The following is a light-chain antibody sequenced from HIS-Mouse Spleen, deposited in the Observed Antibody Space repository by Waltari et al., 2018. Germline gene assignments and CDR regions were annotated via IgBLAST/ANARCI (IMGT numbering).Light chain of an antibody. CDR2: KDS. CDR3: QSADSSGTYQDVV. J-gene: IGLJ2*01. Sequence: SYELTQPPSVSVSPGQTARITCSGDALPKQYAYWYQQKPGQAPALGIYKDSERPSGIPERFSGSSSGTTVTLTISGVQAEDEADYYCQSADSSGTYQDVVFGGGTKLTVL. V-gene: IGLV3-25*03. CDR1: ALPKQY.